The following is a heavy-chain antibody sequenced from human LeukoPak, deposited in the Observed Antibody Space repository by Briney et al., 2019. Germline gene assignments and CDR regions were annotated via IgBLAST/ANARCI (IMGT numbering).Heavy chain of an antibody. V-gene: IGHV1-69*05. J-gene: IGHJ4*02. D-gene: IGHD3-22*01. CDR1: GGTFSSYA. Sequence: ASVKVSCKASGGTFSSYAISWVRQAPGQGLEWMGGIIPIFGTANYAQKFQGRVTITTDESTSTAYMELSSLRSEDTAVYYCARTPTGYYYYYFDYWGQGTLVTASS. CDR3: ARTPTGYYYYYFDY. CDR2: IIPIFGTA.